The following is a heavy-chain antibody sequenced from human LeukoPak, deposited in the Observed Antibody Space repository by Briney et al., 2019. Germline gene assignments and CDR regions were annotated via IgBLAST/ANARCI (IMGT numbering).Heavy chain of an antibody. V-gene: IGHV3-7*01. CDR2: IKQDGSEK. J-gene: IGHJ6*03. CDR3: ARVQRTGSYYPRYYYYYMDV. D-gene: IGHD3-10*01. CDR1: GFTFSSYW. Sequence: GGSLRLSCAASGFTFSSYWMSWVRQAPGKGLEWVANIKQDGSEKYYVDSVKGRFTISRDNAKNSLYLQMNSLRAEDTAVYYCARVQRTGSYYPRYYYYYMDVWGKGTTVTISS.